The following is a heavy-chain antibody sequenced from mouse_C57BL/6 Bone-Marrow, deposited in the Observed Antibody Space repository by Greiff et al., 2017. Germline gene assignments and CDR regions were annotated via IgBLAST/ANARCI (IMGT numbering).Heavy chain of an antibody. CDR2: IYPGSGNT. CDR3: ARIGAYYGSSFSPFAY. V-gene: IGHV1-76*01. D-gene: IGHD1-1*01. J-gene: IGHJ3*01. CDR1: GYTFTDYY. Sequence: VQLQESGAELVRPGASVKLSCKASGYTFTDYYINWVKQRPGQGLEWIARIYPGSGNTYYNEKFKGKATLTAEKSSSTAYMQLSSLTSEDSAVYFCARIGAYYGSSFSPFAYWGQGTLVTVSA.